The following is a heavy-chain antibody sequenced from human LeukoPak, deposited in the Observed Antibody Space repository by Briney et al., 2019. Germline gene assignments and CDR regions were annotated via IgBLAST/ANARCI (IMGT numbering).Heavy chain of an antibody. CDR3: ARVGIDYVASYRFDQ. J-gene: IGHJ4*02. CDR1: VHTFNYSW. Sequence: GGCLRLSRAASVHTFNYSWTSCVPHARGRGRQWGANIKQEGREKSYPDSAKRRFTISRDNTKNALFLHMSSLRAEDTAVYYCARVGIDYVASYRFDQWGQGTLVTVSS. V-gene: IGHV3-7*01. CDR2: IKQEGREK. D-gene: IGHD4-17*01.